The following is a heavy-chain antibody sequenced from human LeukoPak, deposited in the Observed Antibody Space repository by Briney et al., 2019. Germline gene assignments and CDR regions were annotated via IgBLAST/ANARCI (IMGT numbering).Heavy chain of an antibody. D-gene: IGHD3-3*01. V-gene: IGHV4-38-2*02. J-gene: IGHJ4*02. CDR3: ARAGGDFWSGYEDY. Sequence: PSETLSLTCTVSGYSISSGYYWGWIRQPPGKGLEWIGSIYGSGSTYYNPSLKSRVTISVDTSKNQFSLKLSSVTAADTAVYYCARAGGDFWSGYEDYWGQGTLVTVSS. CDR1: GYSISSGYY. CDR2: IYGSGST.